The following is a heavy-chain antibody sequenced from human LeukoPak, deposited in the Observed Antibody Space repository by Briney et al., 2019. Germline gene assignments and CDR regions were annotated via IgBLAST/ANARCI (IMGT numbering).Heavy chain of an antibody. CDR1: GFTFSNYA. CDR3: VKDQHCSTISCATRTGFDP. J-gene: IGHJ5*02. V-gene: IGHV3-64D*06. Sequence: GGSLRLSCSASGFTFSNYAMHWVRQAAGNGLEFVSGISSTGGSTNYPDSVNDRFIISRDNSKNTLYLQMTSLRADDTAVYYCVKDQHCSTISCATRTGFDPWGQGTSVTVSS. D-gene: IGHD2-2*01. CDR2: ISSTGGST.